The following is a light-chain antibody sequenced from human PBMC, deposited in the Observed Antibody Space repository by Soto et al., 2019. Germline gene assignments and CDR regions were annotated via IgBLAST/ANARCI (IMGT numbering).Light chain of an antibody. CDR1: QKIVGNY. J-gene: IGKJ1*01. Sequence: IQSTPAPGRLSFPPVESPTLSCRASQKIVGNYFAWYQQKPGQAPRLLIYDISTRATGIPDRFSGSGSGTDFTLTISSLEHEDFAVYYCQQYGSSPRTFGQGTKVDIK. CDR3: QQYGSSPRT. CDR2: DIS. V-gene: IGKV3-20*01.